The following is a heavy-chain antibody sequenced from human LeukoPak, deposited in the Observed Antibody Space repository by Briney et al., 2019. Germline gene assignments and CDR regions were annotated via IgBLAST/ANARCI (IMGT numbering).Heavy chain of an antibody. CDR3: ARTPGYCSSTSCYGYYFDY. D-gene: IGHD2-2*01. V-gene: IGHV3-13*01. CDR1: GFTFSTYD. Sequence: GGSLRLSCAASGFTFSTYDMYWVRQVTGKGLEWVSGIGTTGDTYYSGSVKGRFTISRENAKNSLYLQMNSLRAEDTAVYFCARTPGYCSSTSCYGYYFDYWGQGTLVTVSS. J-gene: IGHJ4*02. CDR2: IGTTGDT.